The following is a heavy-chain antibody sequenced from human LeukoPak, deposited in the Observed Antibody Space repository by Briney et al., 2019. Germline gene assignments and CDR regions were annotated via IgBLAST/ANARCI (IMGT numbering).Heavy chain of an antibody. Sequence: GESLKISCKGSGYSFTNYWIGWVRQMPGKGLEWMGIIYPGDSDTRYSPSFQGQVTISADKSINTAYLQWSSLKASDTAMYYCARRTYYYDSSGYSFDYWGQGTLVTVSS. CDR2: IYPGDSDT. J-gene: IGHJ4*02. V-gene: IGHV5-51*01. CDR1: GYSFTNYW. D-gene: IGHD3-22*01. CDR3: ARRTYYYDSSGYSFDY.